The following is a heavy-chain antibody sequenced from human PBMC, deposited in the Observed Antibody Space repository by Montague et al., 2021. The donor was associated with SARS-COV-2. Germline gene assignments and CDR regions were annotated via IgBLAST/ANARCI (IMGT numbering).Heavy chain of an antibody. CDR1: GGSISSSSYY. CDR2: IYYSGST. Sequence: SETLSLTCTVSGGSISSSSYYWGWIHQPPGKGLEWIGSIYYSGSTYYNPSLKSRVTISVDTSKNQFSLKLSSVTAADTAVYYCARQSVLRYFDWLSAAYGMDVWGQGTTVTVSS. J-gene: IGHJ6*02. V-gene: IGHV4-39*01. D-gene: IGHD3-9*01. CDR3: ARQSVLRYFDWLSAAYGMDV.